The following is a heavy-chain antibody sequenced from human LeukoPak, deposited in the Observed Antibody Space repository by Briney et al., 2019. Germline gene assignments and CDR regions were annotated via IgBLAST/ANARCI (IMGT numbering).Heavy chain of an antibody. CDR3: ARGYCSSTSCHVARHFEY. D-gene: IGHD2-2*01. V-gene: IGHV3-48*02. Sequence: GGSLRLSCAASGFTFSSYSMNWVRQAPGKGLECVSYVSGSSSTIYYADSVKGRFTISRDNAKNSLYLQMNSLRDEDTAVYYCARGYCSSTSCHVARHFEYWGQGTLVTVSS. J-gene: IGHJ4*02. CDR1: GFTFSSYS. CDR2: VSGSSSTI.